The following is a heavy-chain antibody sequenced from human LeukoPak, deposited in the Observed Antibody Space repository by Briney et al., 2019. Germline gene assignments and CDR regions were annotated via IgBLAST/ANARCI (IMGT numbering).Heavy chain of an antibody. CDR3: ARVGSYSDFWSGPTYGMDV. CDR2: IKPNSGGT. V-gene: IGHV1-2*02. CDR1: GYTFTDYY. J-gene: IGHJ6*02. D-gene: IGHD3-3*01. Sequence: ASVKVSCKASGYTFTDYYIHWVRQAPGQGLEWMGWIKPNSGGTNYAQKFQGRVTMTRDTSISTAYMELSRLRSDDTAVYYCARVGSYSDFWSGPTYGMDVWGQGTTVTVSS.